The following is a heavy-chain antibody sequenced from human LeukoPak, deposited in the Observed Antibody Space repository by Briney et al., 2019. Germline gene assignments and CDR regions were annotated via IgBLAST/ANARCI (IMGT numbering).Heavy chain of an antibody. V-gene: IGHV3-21*01. D-gene: IGHD6-13*01. CDR1: GFTFSSYS. CDR3: ARDGHHSSSWPRSPGDTDWFDP. CDR2: ISSSSSYI. Sequence: GGSLRLSCAASGFTFSSYSMNWVRQAPGKGLEWVSSISSSSSYIYYADSVKGRFTISRDNAKNSLYLQMNSLRAEDTAVYYCARDGHHSSSWPRSPGDTDWFDPWGQGTLVTVSS. J-gene: IGHJ5*02.